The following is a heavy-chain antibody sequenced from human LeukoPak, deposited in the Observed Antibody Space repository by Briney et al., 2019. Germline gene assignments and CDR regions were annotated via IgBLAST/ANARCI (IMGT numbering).Heavy chain of an antibody. CDR2: ISSSDSTI. J-gene: IGHJ4*02. CDR3: AREMDYYDSRPIDY. Sequence: GGSLRLSCAASGFTFSAYEMNWVRQAPGKGLEWVSYISSSDSTIYYADSVKGRFTISRDNAKNSLYLQMNSLRAEDTAVYYCAREMDYYDSRPIDYWGQGTLVTVSS. D-gene: IGHD3-22*01. V-gene: IGHV3-48*03. CDR1: GFTFSAYE.